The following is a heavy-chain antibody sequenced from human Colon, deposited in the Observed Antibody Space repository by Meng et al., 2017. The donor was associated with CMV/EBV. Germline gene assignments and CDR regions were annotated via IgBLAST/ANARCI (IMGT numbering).Heavy chain of an antibody. V-gene: IGHV1-69*05. CDR1: GYTISNYG. D-gene: IGHD2-2*01. Sequence: SVKVSCKASGYTISNYGISWVRQAPGQGLEWMGGIIPIFGTANYAQKFQGRVTITTDESTSTAYMELSSLRSEDTAVYYCARGYCSSTSCYTPTYYYYYGMDVWGQGTTVTVSS. CDR2: IIPIFGTA. CDR3: ARGYCSSTSCYTPTYYYYYGMDV. J-gene: IGHJ6*02.